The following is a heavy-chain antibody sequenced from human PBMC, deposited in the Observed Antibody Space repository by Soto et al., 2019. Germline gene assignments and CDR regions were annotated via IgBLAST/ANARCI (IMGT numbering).Heavy chain of an antibody. V-gene: IGHV4-34*01. CDR2: INHSGST. D-gene: IGHD3-10*01. CDR3: ARGRPYYYGSGSPSRHFDY. Sequence: SETLSLTCVVSGASIRSDGPYWSWVRQFPGKGLEWIGEINHSGSTNYNPSLKSRVTISVDTSKNQFSLKLSSVTAADTAVYYCARGRPYYYGSGSPSRHFDYWGQGTLVTVS. J-gene: IGHJ4*02. CDR1: GASIRSDGPY.